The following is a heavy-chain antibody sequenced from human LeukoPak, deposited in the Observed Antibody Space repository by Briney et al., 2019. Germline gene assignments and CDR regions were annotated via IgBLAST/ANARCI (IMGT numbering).Heavy chain of an antibody. CDR2: ISAYNGNT. Sequence: GASVKVSCKASGYTFTSYGISWVRQAPGQGLEWMGWISAYNGNTNYAQKLQGRVTMTTDTSTSTAYMELRSLRSDDTAVYYCARSAASLVVWTAVDYWGQGTLVTVSS. J-gene: IGHJ4*02. CDR3: ARSAASLVVWTAVDY. D-gene: IGHD2-8*02. V-gene: IGHV1-18*01. CDR1: GYTFTSYG.